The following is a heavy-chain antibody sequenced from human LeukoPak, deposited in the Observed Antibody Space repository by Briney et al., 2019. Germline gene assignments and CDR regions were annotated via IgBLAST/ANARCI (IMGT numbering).Heavy chain of an antibody. Sequence: TGGSLRLSCAASGFTFSSYELYWVRQAPGKGLEWISYISSSSTIIKYADSVRGRFTISRDDARESLYLQMGSLRADDTAIDYFXXSXXXXGAFDXXGQXTLVTVSS. V-gene: IGHV3-48*03. J-gene: IGHJ3*02. CDR2: ISSSSTII. CDR3: XXSXXXXGAFDX. CDR1: GFTFSSYE.